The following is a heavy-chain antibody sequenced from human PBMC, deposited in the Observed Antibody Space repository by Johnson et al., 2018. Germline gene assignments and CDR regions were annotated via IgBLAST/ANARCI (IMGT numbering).Heavy chain of an antibody. J-gene: IGHJ3*02. D-gene: IGHD5-12*01. CDR1: GFTFRNYG. V-gene: IGHV3-33*03. Sequence: QVQLVQSGGGVVQPGRSLRLSCAASGFTFRNYGMHWVRQAPGKGLEWVAMIGYDGTNEHYADSLKGRFTISRDNAKNSLYLQMNSLRAEDTAVYYCASAPQPGYSGGWGAFDIWGQGTMVTVSS. CDR3: ASAPQPGYSGGWGAFDI. CDR2: IGYDGTNE.